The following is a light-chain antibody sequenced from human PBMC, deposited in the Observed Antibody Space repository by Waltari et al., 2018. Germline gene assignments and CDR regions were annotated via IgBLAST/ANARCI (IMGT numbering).Light chain of an antibody. V-gene: IGKV1-39*01. J-gene: IGKJ1*01. CDR3: QQSYSTPRT. CDR1: QSSSSY. CDR2: AAS. Sequence: DIQMTQSPSSLSASVGARVTITCRASQSSSSYLNWYQQKPGKAPKLLIYAASSLQSGVPSRFSGSGSGTDFTLTISSLQPEDFATYYCQQSYSTPRTFGQGTKVEIK.